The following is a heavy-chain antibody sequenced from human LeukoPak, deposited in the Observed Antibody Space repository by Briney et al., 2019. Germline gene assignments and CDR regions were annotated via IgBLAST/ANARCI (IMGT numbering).Heavy chain of an antibody. V-gene: IGHV3-33*01. CDR2: IWYDGSNK. CDR3: ARDQGYYYDSSGYIY. CDR1: GFTFSSYG. D-gene: IGHD3-22*01. Sequence: GGSLRLSCAASGFTFSSYGMHWVRQARGKGLEGVAVIWYDGSNKYYADSVKGRFTISRDNSKNTLYLQMNSLRAEDTAVYYCARDQGYYYDSSGYIYWGQGTLVTVSS. J-gene: IGHJ4*02.